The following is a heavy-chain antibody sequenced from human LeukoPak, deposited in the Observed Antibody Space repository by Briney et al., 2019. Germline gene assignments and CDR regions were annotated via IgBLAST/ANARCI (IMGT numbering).Heavy chain of an antibody. CDR3: AKVVRFLEWLDRLGYMDV. D-gene: IGHD3-3*01. V-gene: IGHV3-23*01. CDR2: ISGSGGST. J-gene: IGHJ6*03. Sequence: PGGSLRLSCAACGLSFSSYAVSWVRQAPGKGLPWVPAISGSGGSTYYEDSVKGRFTISRDNSKNTLYLQMNSLRAEDTAVYYCAKVVRFLEWLDRLGYMDVWGKGTTVTVSS. CDR1: GLSFSSYA.